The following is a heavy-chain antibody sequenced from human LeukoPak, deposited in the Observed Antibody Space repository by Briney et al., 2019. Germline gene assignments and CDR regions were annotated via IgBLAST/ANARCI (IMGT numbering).Heavy chain of an antibody. V-gene: IGHV4-34*01. J-gene: IGHJ5*02. D-gene: IGHD3-10*01. CDR2: ISHSGSA. CDR3: ARGAPLLGSARGVAVWFDP. CDR1: GGSFSGYC. Sequence: KSSETLSLTCAVYGGSFSGYCWSWIRQPPGKGLEWIGEISHSGSANYNPFLKSRVTISVDTSKNQFSLNLSSVTAADTAVYYCARGAPLLGSARGVAVWFDPWGQGTLVTVSS.